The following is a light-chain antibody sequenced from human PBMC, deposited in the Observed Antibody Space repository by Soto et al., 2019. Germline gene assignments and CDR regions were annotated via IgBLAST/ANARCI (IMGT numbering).Light chain of an antibody. CDR3: QQHDNWPLT. CDR1: QSVGNN. Sequence: EIVLTQSPATLSLSPGERATLSCRASQSVGNNLAWYQQKPGQAPGLLIHEAAPRDTRIPARLSGSGSGTDFTLSISRLEPEDFAVYYCQQHDNWPLTFGGGTKVDIK. CDR2: EAA. V-gene: IGKV3-11*01. J-gene: IGKJ4*01.